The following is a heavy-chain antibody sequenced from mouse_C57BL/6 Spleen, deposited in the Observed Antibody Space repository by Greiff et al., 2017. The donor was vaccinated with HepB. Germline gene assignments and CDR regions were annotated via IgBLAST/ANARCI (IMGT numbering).Heavy chain of an antibody. CDR3: AREITTVVGGAMDY. Sequence: QVQLKQPGAELVKPGASVKLSCKASGYTFTSYWMHWVKQSPGQGLEWIGMIYPNSGSTNYNEKFKSKATLTVDKSSSTAYMQLSSLTSEDSAVYYCAREITTVVGGAMDYWGQGTSVTVSS. J-gene: IGHJ4*01. V-gene: IGHV1-64*01. CDR1: GYTFTSYW. D-gene: IGHD1-1*01. CDR2: IYPNSGST.